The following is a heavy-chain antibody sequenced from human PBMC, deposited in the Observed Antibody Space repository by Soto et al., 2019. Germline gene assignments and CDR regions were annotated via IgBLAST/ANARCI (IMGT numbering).Heavy chain of an antibody. J-gene: IGHJ4*02. Sequence: CCVLQMPGNGLEWVGKIDPSDSRTMYRPSSRARITISVDKSINTAYLEWGRLKASDTVMYYCARHDSNGDFAFLRQGTQVTVSS. CDR3: ARHDSNGDFAF. V-gene: IGHV5-10-1*01. CDR2: IDPSDSRT. D-gene: IGHD2-15*01.